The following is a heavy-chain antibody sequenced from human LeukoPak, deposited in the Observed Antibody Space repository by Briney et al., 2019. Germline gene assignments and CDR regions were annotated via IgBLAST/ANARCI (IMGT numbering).Heavy chain of an antibody. D-gene: IGHD2-2*01. CDR2: VSGSFIGT. J-gene: IGHJ4*02. Sequence: PGGSLRLSCAASGFTFNNYAMSGVRQAPGKGLEWVSAVSGSFIGTYYADSVRGRFTISRDNAKNSLYLQMNSLRAEDTAVYYCARVRSTRRFDYWGQGTLVTVSS. V-gene: IGHV3-23*01. CDR3: ARVRSTRRFDY. CDR1: GFTFNNYA.